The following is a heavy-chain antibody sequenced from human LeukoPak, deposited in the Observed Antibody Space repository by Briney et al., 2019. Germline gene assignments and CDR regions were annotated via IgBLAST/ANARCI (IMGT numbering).Heavy chain of an antibody. D-gene: IGHD3-10*01. CDR2: IYNSGST. V-gene: IGHV4-59*08. CDR1: GDSISSYY. CDR3: ARSHHYGSGSYSYYFDY. Sequence: PPETLSLACTISGDSISSYYWSWIRQPPGKGLEWIGYIYNSGSTEYNPSLKSRVTISIDTSKKQFSLRLSSVTAADTAVYYCARSHHYGSGSYSYYFDYWGQGTLVTVSS. J-gene: IGHJ4*02.